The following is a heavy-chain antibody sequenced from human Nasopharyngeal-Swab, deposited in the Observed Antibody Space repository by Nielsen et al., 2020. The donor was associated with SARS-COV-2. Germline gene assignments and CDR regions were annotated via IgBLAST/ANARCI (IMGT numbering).Heavy chain of an antibody. V-gene: IGHV3-7*01. J-gene: IGHJ4*02. CDR2: IKVDETYK. D-gene: IGHD3-10*01. CDR3: VTDRGSS. CDR1: GFTFSTSW. Sequence: GESLKISCAASGFTFSTSWMNWVRQTPGKGLEWVALIKVDETYKYYYLDSVRGRFTISRDDARNSVYLQMNNLRVEDSALYYRVTDRGSSWGRGTLVTVSS.